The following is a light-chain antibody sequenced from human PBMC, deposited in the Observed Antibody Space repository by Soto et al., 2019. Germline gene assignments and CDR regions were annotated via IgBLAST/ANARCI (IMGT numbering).Light chain of an antibody. CDR1: QSLSSNY. J-gene: IGKJ1*01. CDR3: QEHGSSPRT. V-gene: IGKV3-20*01. CDR2: GAS. Sequence: EIVVTLSPRTLSLSPGERATLSCRASQSLSSNYLAWYQQRPGQAPRLLIYGASTRATGIPDRFSGSGSGTDFTLTISRLEPEDFAVYYCQEHGSSPRTFGQGTKVDNK.